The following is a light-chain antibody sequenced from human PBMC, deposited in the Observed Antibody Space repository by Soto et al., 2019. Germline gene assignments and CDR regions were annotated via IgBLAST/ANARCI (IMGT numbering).Light chain of an antibody. V-gene: IGLV2-14*01. CDR2: DVS. J-gene: IGLJ3*02. CDR3: SSYTSTNSWV. Sequence: QSALTQSPSVSGSPGQSITISCTGTSSDVGGYNYVSWYQQHPGKAPKLIIYDVSNRPSGVSTRFSGSKSGNTASLTISGLQAEDEADYSCSSYTSTNSWVFGGGTKLTVL. CDR1: SSDVGGYNY.